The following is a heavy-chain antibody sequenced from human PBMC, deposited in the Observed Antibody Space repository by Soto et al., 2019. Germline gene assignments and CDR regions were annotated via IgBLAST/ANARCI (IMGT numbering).Heavy chain of an antibody. CDR3: AREVGWQRMVTYD. V-gene: IGHV1-18*04. CDR2: ISAFNGDT. D-gene: IGHD6-25*01. CDR1: GYTFTSYG. J-gene: IGHJ4*02. Sequence: QAQLVQSGTEVKKPGASVNVSCKAFGYTFTSYGFSWVRQVPGQGLEWLGWISAFNGDTQYSQTMKGRLTVTTDTATTTVHMELRSLTPADTAVYYCAREVGWQRMVTYDWGQGTLVTVS.